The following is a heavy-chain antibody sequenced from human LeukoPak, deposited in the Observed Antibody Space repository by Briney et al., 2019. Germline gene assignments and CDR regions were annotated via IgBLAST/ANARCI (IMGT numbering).Heavy chain of an antibody. V-gene: IGHV3-23*01. CDR2: ISGSGGST. D-gene: IGHD3-22*01. Sequence: GGSLRLSCAASGFTFSSCAMSWVRQAPGKGLEWVSAISGSGGSTYYADSVKGRFTISRDNSKNTLYLQMNSLRAEDTAVYYCAKDRYYYDSSGYHNWFDPWGQGTLVTVSS. CDR1: GFTFSSCA. J-gene: IGHJ5*02. CDR3: AKDRYYYDSSGYHNWFDP.